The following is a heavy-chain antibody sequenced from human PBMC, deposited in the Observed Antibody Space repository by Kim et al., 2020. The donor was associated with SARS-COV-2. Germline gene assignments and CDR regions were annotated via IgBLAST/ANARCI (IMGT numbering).Heavy chain of an antibody. Sequence: YTDSAMGRFAISRDRSNNTLYLQMNSLRAEDTAVYYCATAGEASGSYLKFWGQGTLVTVSS. CDR3: ATAGEASGSYLKF. J-gene: IGHJ4*02. V-gene: IGHV3-30*09. D-gene: IGHD3-10*01.